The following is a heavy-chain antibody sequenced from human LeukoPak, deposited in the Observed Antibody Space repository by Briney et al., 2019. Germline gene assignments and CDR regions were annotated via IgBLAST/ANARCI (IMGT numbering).Heavy chain of an antibody. V-gene: IGHV3-30*02. CDR3: AKGDGVGYFDY. Sequence: GGSLRLSCAASGFTFRSYGMQWVRQAPGKGLEWVAFIRYDGSNKNYADSVKGRFTVSRDNSKNTLYLQMNSLRAEDTAVYYCAKGDGVGYFDYWGQGTLVTVSS. CDR2: IRYDGSNK. CDR1: GFTFRSYG. J-gene: IGHJ4*02. D-gene: IGHD1-26*01.